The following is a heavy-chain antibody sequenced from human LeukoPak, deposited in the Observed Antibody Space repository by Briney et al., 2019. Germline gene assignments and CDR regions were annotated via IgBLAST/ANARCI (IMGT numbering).Heavy chain of an antibody. J-gene: IGHJ4*02. V-gene: IGHV4-34*01. Sequence: SETLSLTCAVYGGSFSGYYWSWIRQPPGKGLEWIGEINHSGVTNYTPTLKSRVTISVDTSKNQSSLKLSSETAADTAVYYCARGTYGSGSYYDYWGQGTLVTVSS. CDR2: INHSGVT. CDR3: ARGTYGSGSYYDY. CDR1: GGSFSGYY. D-gene: IGHD3-10*01.